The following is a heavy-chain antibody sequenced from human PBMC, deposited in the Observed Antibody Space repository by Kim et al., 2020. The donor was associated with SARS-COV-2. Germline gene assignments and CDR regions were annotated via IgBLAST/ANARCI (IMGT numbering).Heavy chain of an antibody. Sequence: GGSLRLSCAASGFTFSSYAMHWVRQAPGKGLEWVAVIWYDGSNKYYADSVKGRFTISRDNSKNTLYLQMNSLRAEDTAVYYCAKERYFDPSDWFDPWGQGTLVTVSS. CDR1: GFTFSSYA. CDR3: AKERYFDPSDWFDP. J-gene: IGHJ5*02. D-gene: IGHD3-9*01. CDR2: IWYDGSNK. V-gene: IGHV3-33*06.